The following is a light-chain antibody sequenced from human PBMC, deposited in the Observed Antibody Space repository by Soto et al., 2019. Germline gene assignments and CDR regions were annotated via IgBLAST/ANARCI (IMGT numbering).Light chain of an antibody. CDR2: GAS. CDR3: QQYSNSPLT. Sequence: EKVMTQSPATLSMSPGERATLSCRASQSVSSFLAWYQQKPGQAPRLLIYGASTRATGIPARFSGSGSGTEFTLTISSLQSEDFAVYYCQQYSNSPLTFGQGTKV. J-gene: IGKJ1*01. V-gene: IGKV3-15*01. CDR1: QSVSSF.